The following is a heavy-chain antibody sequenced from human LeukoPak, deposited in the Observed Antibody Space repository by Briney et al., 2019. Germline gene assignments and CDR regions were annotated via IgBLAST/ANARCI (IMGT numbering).Heavy chain of an antibody. CDR1: GGSISSYY. CDR2: IYYSGST. J-gene: IGHJ4*02. D-gene: IGHD3-22*01. V-gene: IGHV4-59*01. CDR3: ASTLPSSGPLAY. Sequence: SETLSLTCTVSGGSISSYYWSWIRQPPGKGLEWIGYIYYSGSTNYNPSLKSRVTISVDTSKNQFSLKLSSVTAADTAVYYCASTLPSSGPLAYWGQGTLVTVSS.